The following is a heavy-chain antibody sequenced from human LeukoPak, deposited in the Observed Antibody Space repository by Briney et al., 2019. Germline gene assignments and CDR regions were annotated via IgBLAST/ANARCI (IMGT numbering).Heavy chain of an antibody. CDR2: MSSDGGNT. Sequence: GGSLRLSCAASGFTISSYTMHWXRQAPGKGLESVSAMSSDGGNTYYANSVKGRFTISRDNSWNTLYLQMDSLRAEDMAVYYCAREGSPGTYDYWGQGTLVTVSS. J-gene: IGHJ4*02. V-gene: IGHV3-64*01. CDR1: GFTISSYT. CDR3: AREGSPGTYDY. D-gene: IGHD6-13*01.